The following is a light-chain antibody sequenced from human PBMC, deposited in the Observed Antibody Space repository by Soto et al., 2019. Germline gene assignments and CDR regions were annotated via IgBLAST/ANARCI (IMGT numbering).Light chain of an antibody. CDR3: QQYINWPPWT. CDR2: GAS. CDR1: QSVSSN. Sequence: EIVMTQSPATLSVSPGERATLSCRASQSVSSNSAWYQQKPGQAPRLLIYGASARATGIPDRFSGSGSGTEFTLTISRLQSADFAMYYCQQYINWPPWTFGQGTKLEIK. V-gene: IGKV3-15*01. J-gene: IGKJ2*02.